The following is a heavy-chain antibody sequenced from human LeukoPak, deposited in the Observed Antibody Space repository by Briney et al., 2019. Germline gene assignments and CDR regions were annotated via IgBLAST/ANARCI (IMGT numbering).Heavy chain of an antibody. J-gene: IGHJ3*01. Sequence: GGTLRLSCAASGFTFSSFGMTWVRQAPGKGLEWVSAISDNGGSIFYADSVKGRFTISRDNSKNSLYLQMNSLRVEDTATYFCARGQRFCSGGTCNSDGFDVWGQGTMDTVSP. CDR3: ARGQRFCSGGTCNSDGFDV. V-gene: IGHV3-23*01. D-gene: IGHD2-15*01. CDR1: GFTFSSFG. CDR2: ISDNGGSI.